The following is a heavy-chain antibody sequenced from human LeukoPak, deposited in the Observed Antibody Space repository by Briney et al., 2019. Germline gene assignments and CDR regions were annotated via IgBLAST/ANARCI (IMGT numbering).Heavy chain of an antibody. J-gene: IGHJ4*02. CDR3: AKDRGRTWVQVAN. Sequence: PGGSLGLSCIGTGFTFSSDAMGWVRQAPGKGLEWVSGISGSGGGTYYADSVKGRFTISRDDSKNTLYLQMNSLRVEDTAVYYCAKDRGRTWVQVANWGQGTLVTVSS. CDR1: GFTFSSDA. V-gene: IGHV3-23*01. CDR2: ISGSGGGT. D-gene: IGHD2-15*01.